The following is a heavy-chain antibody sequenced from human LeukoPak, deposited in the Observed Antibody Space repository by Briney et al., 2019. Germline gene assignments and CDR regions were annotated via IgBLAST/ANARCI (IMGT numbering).Heavy chain of an antibody. D-gene: IGHD6-13*01. Sequence: PGGSLRLSCAASGFTFSSYWMSWVRQAPGKGLEWVANIKQDGSEKYYVDSVKGRFTISRDNAKNSLYLQMNSLRAEDTAMYYCARVSLGYNSPTDYWGQGTLVTVSS. CDR2: IKQDGSEK. V-gene: IGHV3-7*01. CDR3: ARVSLGYNSPTDY. J-gene: IGHJ4*02. CDR1: GFTFSSYW.